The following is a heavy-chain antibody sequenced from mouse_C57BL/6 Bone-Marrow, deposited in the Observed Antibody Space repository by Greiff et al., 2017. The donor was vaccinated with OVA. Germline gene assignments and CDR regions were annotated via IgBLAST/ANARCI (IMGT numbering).Heavy chain of an antibody. Sequence: EVKLMESGPELVKPGDSVKISCKASGYSFTGYFMNWVMQSHGKSLEWIGRINPYNGDTFYNQKFKGKATLTVDKSSSTAHMELRSLTSEDSAVYYCARHYYTWFAYWGQGTLVTVSA. V-gene: IGHV1-20*01. D-gene: IGHD2-12*01. CDR3: ARHYYTWFAY. J-gene: IGHJ3*01. CDR2: INPYNGDT. CDR1: GYSFTGYF.